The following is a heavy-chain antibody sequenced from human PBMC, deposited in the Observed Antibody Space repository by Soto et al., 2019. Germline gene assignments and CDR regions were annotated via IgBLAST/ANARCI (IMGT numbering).Heavy chain of an antibody. CDR2: INFDGSSA. CDR1: GFAFSSSW. D-gene: IGHD6-19*01. CDR3: ARGPRGWYGFDY. V-gene: IGHV3-74*01. Sequence: EVQLVESGGGLVQPGGSLRLSCAGSGFAFSSSWVHWVRQDPGKGLVWVSRINFDGSSADYADSVKGRFTISRDNAKNTLYLEMNSLRAEDTAVYHCARGPRGWYGFDYWGQGTLVTVSS. J-gene: IGHJ4*02.